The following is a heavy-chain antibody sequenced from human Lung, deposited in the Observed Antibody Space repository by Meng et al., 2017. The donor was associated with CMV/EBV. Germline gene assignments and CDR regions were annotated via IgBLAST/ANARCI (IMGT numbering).Heavy chain of an antibody. CDR3: ARDPGYCSSTNCSGCFDY. V-gene: IGHV3-7*01. CDR1: GFTFSSYW. CDR2: IKQDGSEK. Sequence: GESXKISCAASGFTFSSYWMSWVRQAPGKGLEWVANIKQDGSEKYSVDSVEGRFTISRENAKNSLYLQMNSMRAENTAGYYCARDPGYCSSTNCSGCFDYXGQGXLVTVSS. D-gene: IGHD2-2*01. J-gene: IGHJ4*02.